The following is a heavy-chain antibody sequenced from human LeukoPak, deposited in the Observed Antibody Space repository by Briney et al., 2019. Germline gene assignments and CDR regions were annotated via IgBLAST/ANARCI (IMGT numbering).Heavy chain of an antibody. CDR2: IRNKANGGTT. CDR3: SRFYSSGWASGAFDI. V-gene: IGHV3-49*04. CDR1: GLTFSDYA. J-gene: IGHJ3*02. Sequence: GGSLGLSCTTSGLTFSDYAVSWVRQAPGKGLEWIGFIRNKANGGTTEYAASVKGRFTISRDDSKTIAHLQMSSLKTEDTAVYYCSRFYSSGWASGAFDIWGQGTMVTVSS. D-gene: IGHD3-22*01.